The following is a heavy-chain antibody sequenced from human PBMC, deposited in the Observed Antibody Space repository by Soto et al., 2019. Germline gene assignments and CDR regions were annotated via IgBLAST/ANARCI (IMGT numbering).Heavy chain of an antibody. J-gene: IGHJ6*02. CDR2: IIPIFGTA. D-gene: IGHD2-15*01. Sequence: GASVKLSCKDSGGTFSSYAISWVRQAPGQGLEWMGGIIPIFGTANYAQKFQGRVTITADESTSTAYMELSSLRSEDTAVYYCARDASSPGNDYYYGMDVWGQGTTVTVSS. CDR3: ARDASSPGNDYYYGMDV. CDR1: GGTFSSYA. V-gene: IGHV1-69*13.